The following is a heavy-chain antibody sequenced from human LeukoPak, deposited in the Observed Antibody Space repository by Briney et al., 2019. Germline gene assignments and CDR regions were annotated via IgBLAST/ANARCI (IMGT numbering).Heavy chain of an antibody. D-gene: IGHD3-16*02. CDR2: IYYSGST. CDR3: ARAPGYDYVWGSYRYTHDYFDY. CDR1: GGSISSGGYY. V-gene: IGHV4-31*03. J-gene: IGHJ4*02. Sequence: SETLSLTCTVSGGSISSGGYYWSWIRQHPGKGLEWIGYIYYSGSTYCNPSLKSRVTISVDTSKNQFSPKLSSVTAADTAVYYCARAPGYDYVWGSYRYTHDYFDYWGQGTLVTVSS.